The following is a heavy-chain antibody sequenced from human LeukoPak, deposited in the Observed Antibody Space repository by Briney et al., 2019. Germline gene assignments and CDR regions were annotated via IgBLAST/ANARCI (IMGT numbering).Heavy chain of an antibody. Sequence: GGSLRLSCAASGFIFDDYAIHWVRQGPGKGLEWVSGISWNSANIGYADSVKGRFTISRDNSKNTLYPQMNSLRAEDTAVYYCAKLRGYPDAFDIWGQGTMVTVSS. CDR3: AKLRGYPDAFDI. CDR2: ISWNSANI. D-gene: IGHD5-18*01. J-gene: IGHJ3*02. V-gene: IGHV3-9*01. CDR1: GFIFDDYA.